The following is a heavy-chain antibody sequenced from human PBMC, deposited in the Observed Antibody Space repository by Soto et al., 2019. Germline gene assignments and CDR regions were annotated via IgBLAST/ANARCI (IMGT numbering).Heavy chain of an antibody. Sequence: PSETLSLTCTVSGGSISSYYWSWIRQPPGKGLEWIGYIYYSGSTNYNPSLKSRLTISVATSKNQFSLKLSSVTAADAAVYYCASKDSYGFGGYFDYWGQGTLVTVSS. CDR1: GGSISSYY. D-gene: IGHD5-18*01. V-gene: IGHV4-59*08. J-gene: IGHJ4*02. CDR2: IYYSGST. CDR3: ASKDSYGFGGYFDY.